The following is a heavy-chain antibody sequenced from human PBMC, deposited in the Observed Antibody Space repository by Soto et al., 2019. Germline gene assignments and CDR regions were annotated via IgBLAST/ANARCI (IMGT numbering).Heavy chain of an antibody. J-gene: IGHJ5*02. Sequence: SETLSLTCTVSGGSISSGDYYWSWIRQPPGKGLEWIAYIYYSGSTYYNPSLKGRVTISVDTSKNQFSLKLSSVTAADTAVYYCARLSRYHEWELAYNWFDPWGQGTLVTVSS. CDR1: GGSISSGDYY. CDR3: ARLSRYHEWELAYNWFDP. D-gene: IGHD1-26*01. CDR2: IYYSGST. V-gene: IGHV4-30-4*02.